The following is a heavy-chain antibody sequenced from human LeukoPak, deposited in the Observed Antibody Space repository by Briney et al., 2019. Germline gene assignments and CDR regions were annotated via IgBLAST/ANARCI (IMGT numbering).Heavy chain of an antibody. CDR1: GFTFSSYW. D-gene: IGHD6-13*01. CDR2: IKQDGSEK. CDR3: ARGLLIAAAGTRRNPKGDY. J-gene: IGHJ4*02. Sequence: PGGSLRLSCAASGFTFSSYWMSWVRQAPGKGLEWVAKIKQDGSEKYYVDSVKGRFTISRDNAKNSLYLQMNSLRAEDTAVYYCARGLLIAAAGTRRNPKGDYWGQGTLVTVSS. V-gene: IGHV3-7*01.